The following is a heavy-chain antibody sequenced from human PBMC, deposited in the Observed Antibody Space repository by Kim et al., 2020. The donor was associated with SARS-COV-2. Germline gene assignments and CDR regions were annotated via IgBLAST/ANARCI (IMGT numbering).Heavy chain of an antibody. J-gene: IGHJ6*02. D-gene: IGHD3-10*01. CDR1: GGSISSYY. Sequence: SETLSLTCTVSGGSISSYYWSWIRQPPGKGLEWIGYIYYSGSTNYNPSLKSRVTISVDTSKNQFSLKLSSVTAADTAVYYCARDHTYYGSGRRALYYYGMDVWGQGTTVTVSS. CDR2: IYYSGST. CDR3: ARDHTYYGSGRRALYYYGMDV. V-gene: IGHV4-59*13.